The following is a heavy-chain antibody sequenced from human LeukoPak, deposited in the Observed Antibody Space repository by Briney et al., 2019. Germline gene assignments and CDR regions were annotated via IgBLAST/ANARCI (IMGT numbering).Heavy chain of an antibody. Sequence: PGGSLRVSCAASGFALSSYSINWVRQTPGKGLEWLSHISSSGNNIYYADSARGRFTISRDNAKNSLYLQMNNLRAEDTAVYYCSTAKFDNWGQGTLVTVSS. CDR3: STAKFDN. J-gene: IGHJ4*02. V-gene: IGHV3-48*01. CDR2: ISSSGNNI. CDR1: GFALSSYS.